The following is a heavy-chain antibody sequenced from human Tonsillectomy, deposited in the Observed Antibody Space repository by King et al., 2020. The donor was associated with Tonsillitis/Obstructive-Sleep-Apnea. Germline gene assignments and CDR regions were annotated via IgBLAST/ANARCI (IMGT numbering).Heavy chain of an antibody. J-gene: IGHJ6*02. V-gene: IGHV3-74*01. CDR2: INSDGSST. Sequence: VQLVESGGGLVQPGGSLRLSCAASGFTFSSYWMHWVRQAPGKGLVWVSRINSDGSSTSYADSVKGRFTISRDNAKNKLYLQMNSLRAEDTAVYYCAREYCSSTSCYSYGMDVWGQGTTVTVSS. CDR3: AREYCSSTSCYSYGMDV. D-gene: IGHD2-2*02. CDR1: GFTFSSYW.